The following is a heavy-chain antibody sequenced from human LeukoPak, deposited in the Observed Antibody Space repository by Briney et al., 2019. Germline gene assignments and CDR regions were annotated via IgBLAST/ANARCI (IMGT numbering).Heavy chain of an antibody. J-gene: IGHJ4*02. CDR1: GCTFTSCY. CDR2: INPNDATT. D-gene: IGHD3-22*01. Sequence: ASVKVSCKASGCTFTSCYMQWVRQAPGEGLEWMGIINPNDATTSYTQKFQGRVAMTRDTSTSTVYMELSSLRSEDTAVYYCARAQYNDRGPDYWGQGTLVTVSS. V-gene: IGHV1-46*01. CDR3: ARAQYNDRGPDY.